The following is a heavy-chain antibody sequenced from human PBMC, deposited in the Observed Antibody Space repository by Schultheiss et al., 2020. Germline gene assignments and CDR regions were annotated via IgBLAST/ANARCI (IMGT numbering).Heavy chain of an antibody. V-gene: IGHV4-34*01. CDR1: GGSFSGYY. J-gene: IGHJ4*02. CDR2: IYYSGTT. Sequence: SETLSLTCAVYGGSFSGYYWSWIRQPPGKGLEWIGYIYYSGTTNYNPPLKSRVTISVDTSKNQFSLKLSSVTAADTAVYYCARGGYDYVWGSYRYQYYFDYWGQGTLVTVS. CDR3: ARGGYDYVWGSYRYQYYFDY. D-gene: IGHD3-16*02.